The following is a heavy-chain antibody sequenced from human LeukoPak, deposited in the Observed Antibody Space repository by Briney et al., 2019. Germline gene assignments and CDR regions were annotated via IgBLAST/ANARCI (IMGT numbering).Heavy chain of an antibody. D-gene: IGHD5-18*01. Sequence: PGGSLRLSCAASGFTFSSYGMHWVRQAPGKGLEWVAVIWYDGSNKYYADSVKGRFTISRDNSKNTLYLQMNSLRAEDTAVYYCVRIYSYGSIDYWGQGTLVTVSS. V-gene: IGHV3-33*01. CDR2: IWYDGSNK. J-gene: IGHJ4*02. CDR3: VRIYSYGSIDY. CDR1: GFTFSSYG.